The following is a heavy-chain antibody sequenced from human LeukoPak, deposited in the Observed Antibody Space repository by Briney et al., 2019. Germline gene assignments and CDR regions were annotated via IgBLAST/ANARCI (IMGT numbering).Heavy chain of an antibody. V-gene: IGHV4-34*01. CDR3: ARAVDGDYIFDY. CDR2: INHSGST. D-gene: IGHD4-17*01. CDR1: GGSFSGYY. J-gene: IGHJ4*02. Sequence: SETLSLTCAVYGGSFSGYYWSWIRQPPGKGLEWIGEINHSGSTNYNPSLKSRVTISVDTSKNQFSLKLSSVTAADTAVYYCARAVDGDYIFDYWGQGTLVTVSS.